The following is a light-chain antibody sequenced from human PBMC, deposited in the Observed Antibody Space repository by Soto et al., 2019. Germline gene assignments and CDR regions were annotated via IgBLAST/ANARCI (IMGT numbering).Light chain of an antibody. CDR3: QPYDSSLSGVV. CDR1: SSNIGAGYD. J-gene: IGLJ2*01. V-gene: IGLV1-40*01. Sequence: QLVLTQPPSVSGAPGQRVTISCTGSSSNIGAGYDVHWYQQLPGTAPKLLIYGNSNRPSGVPDRFSGSKSGTSASLAITGLQAEDEADYYCQPYDSSLSGVVFGGGTKLTVL. CDR2: GNS.